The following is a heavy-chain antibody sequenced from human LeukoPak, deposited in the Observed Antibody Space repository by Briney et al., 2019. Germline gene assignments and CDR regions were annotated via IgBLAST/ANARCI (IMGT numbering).Heavy chain of an antibody. CDR3: AGREVGAKHQPFDY. Sequence: SETLSLTCTVSGGSISSYYWSWIRQPPGKGLEWIGYIYYSGSTNYNPSLKSRVTISVDTSKNQFSLKLSSVTAAGTAVYYCAGREVGAKHQPFDYWGQGTLVTVSS. CDR1: GGSISSYY. V-gene: IGHV4-59*01. D-gene: IGHD1-26*01. CDR2: IYYSGST. J-gene: IGHJ4*02.